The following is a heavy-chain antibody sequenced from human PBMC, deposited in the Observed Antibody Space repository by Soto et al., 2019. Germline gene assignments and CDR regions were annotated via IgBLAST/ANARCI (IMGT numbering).Heavy chain of an antibody. CDR2: ISSTSGTL. Sequence: PGGSLRLSCAASGFTLNTYSMNWVRQVPGKCLEWVSYISSTSGTLYYADSVKGRFTISRDNAQNSLFLQMNSLRDEDTAVYYCARGIREGNYAAFDLWGQGXMVTV. V-gene: IGHV3-48*02. D-gene: IGHD4-4*01. CDR1: GFTLNTYS. J-gene: IGHJ3*01. CDR3: ARGIREGNYAAFDL.